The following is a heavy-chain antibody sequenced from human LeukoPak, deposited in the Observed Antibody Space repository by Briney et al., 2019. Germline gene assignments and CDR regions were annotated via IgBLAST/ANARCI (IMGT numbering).Heavy chain of an antibody. V-gene: IGHV3-30*04. CDR1: GFTFSSYA. J-gene: IGHJ4*02. Sequence: GGSLRLSCAASGFTFSSYAMHWVRQAPGKGLEWVAVISYDGSNKYYADSVKGRFTISRDNSKNTLYLQMNSLRAEDTAVYYCAREHNDFWSGYLSFTLDYWGQGTLVTVSS. CDR3: AREHNDFWSGYLSFTLDY. CDR2: ISYDGSNK. D-gene: IGHD3-3*01.